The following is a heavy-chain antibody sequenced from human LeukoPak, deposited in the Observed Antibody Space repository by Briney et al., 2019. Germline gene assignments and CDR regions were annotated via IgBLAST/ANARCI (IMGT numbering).Heavy chain of an antibody. Sequence: PGGSLRLSCAASGFTFSSYAMSWVRQAPGEGLEWVSAISGSGGSTYYADSVKGRFTISRDNSKNTLYLQMNSLRAEDTAVYYCAKHILYSTVPLDYWGQGTLVTVSS. CDR3: AKHILYSTVPLDY. D-gene: IGHD4-17*01. V-gene: IGHV3-23*01. CDR1: GFTFSSYA. CDR2: ISGSGGST. J-gene: IGHJ4*02.